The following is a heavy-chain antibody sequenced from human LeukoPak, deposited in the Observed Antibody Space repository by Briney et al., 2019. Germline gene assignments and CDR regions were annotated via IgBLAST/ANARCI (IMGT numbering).Heavy chain of an antibody. Sequence: GGSLRLSCAASGFTVSSNYMSWVRQAPGKGLEWVSSISSSSSYIYYADSVKGRFTISRDNAKNSLYLQMNSLRAEDTAVYYCAAKDTAMVRVDYWGQGTLVTVSS. J-gene: IGHJ4*02. CDR3: AAKDTAMVRVDY. V-gene: IGHV3-21*01. CDR2: ISSSSSYI. CDR1: GFTVSSNY. D-gene: IGHD5-18*01.